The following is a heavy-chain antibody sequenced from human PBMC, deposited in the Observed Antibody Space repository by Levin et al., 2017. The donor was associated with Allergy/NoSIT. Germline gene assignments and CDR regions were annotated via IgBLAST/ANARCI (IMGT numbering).Heavy chain of an antibody. CDR1: GYTFTGYY. D-gene: IGHD2-15*01. Sequence: ASVKVSCKASGYTFTGYYMHWVRQAPGQGLEWMGRINPNSGGTNYAQKFQGRVTMTRDTSISTAYMELSRLRSDDTAVYYCARAWGPYCSGGSCYSPPDYWGQGTLVTVSS. CDR2: INPNSGGT. CDR3: ARAWGPYCSGGSCYSPPDY. V-gene: IGHV1-2*06. J-gene: IGHJ4*02.